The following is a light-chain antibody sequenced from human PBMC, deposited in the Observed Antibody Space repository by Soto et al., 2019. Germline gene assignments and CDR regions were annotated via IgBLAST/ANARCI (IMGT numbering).Light chain of an antibody. CDR1: QSLVYSDGNTY. Sequence: DVVMAQSPLSLPVTLGQPASISCRSSQSLVYSDGNTYLNWYQQRPGQSPRRLVYKVSDRDSGVPDRFSGSGSGTDFTLKISRVEAEDVGLYYCMQGTHWPYTFGQGTKV. CDR3: MQGTHWPYT. J-gene: IGKJ2*01. V-gene: IGKV2-30*01. CDR2: KVS.